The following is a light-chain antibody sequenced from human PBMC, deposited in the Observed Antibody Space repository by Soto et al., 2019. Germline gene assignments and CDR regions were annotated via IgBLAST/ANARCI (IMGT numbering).Light chain of an antibody. CDR2: AAY. CDR3: QNGGFALLS. CDR1: QCISNY. Sequence: DIQMTQSPSSLSASVGDSVTITCRASQCISNYLGWYQQKPGKVPKLLIYAAYSVQSGVASRFSGSGGGTDLTLTSRMLHAEDVVSYCCQNGGFALLSFGGGTKVDIK. J-gene: IGKJ4*01. V-gene: IGKV1-27*01.